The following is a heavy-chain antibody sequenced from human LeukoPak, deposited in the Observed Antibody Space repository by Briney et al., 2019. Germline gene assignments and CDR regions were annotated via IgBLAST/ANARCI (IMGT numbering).Heavy chain of an antibody. CDR3: AREGIVGAHTPGHFDY. Sequence: SETLSLTCTVSGCSISSYYWSWIRQPAGKGLEWIGRIYTSGSTNYNPSLKSRVTMSVDTSKNQFSLKLSSVTAADTAVYYCAREGIVGAHTPGHFDYWGQGTLVTVSS. D-gene: IGHD1-26*01. J-gene: IGHJ4*02. CDR1: GCSISSYY. CDR2: IYTSGST. V-gene: IGHV4-4*07.